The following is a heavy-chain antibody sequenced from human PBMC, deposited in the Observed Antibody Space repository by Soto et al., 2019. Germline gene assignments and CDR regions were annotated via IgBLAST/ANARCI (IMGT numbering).Heavy chain of an antibody. D-gene: IGHD3-22*01. CDR1: GFTFSSYC. CDR3: ARIDSSGWIGPVCNYMDV. V-gene: IGHV3-7*01. CDR2: IKQDGSEK. J-gene: IGHJ6*03. Sequence: GGSLRLSCAASGFTFSSYCMSWVRQAPGKGLEWVANIKQDGSEKYYVDSVKGRFTISRDNAKNSLYLQMNSLRAEDTAVYYCARIDSSGWIGPVCNYMDVWGKGTTVTVSS.